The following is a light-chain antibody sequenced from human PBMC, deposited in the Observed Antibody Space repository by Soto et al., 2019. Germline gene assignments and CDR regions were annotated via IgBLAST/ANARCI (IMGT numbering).Light chain of an antibody. CDR1: SSDVGAYNY. J-gene: IGLJ2*01. CDR2: DVN. V-gene: IGLV2-14*01. CDR3: TSSTTSTTMK. Sequence: QSALTQPASVSGSPGQSITISCTGTSSDVGAYNYVSWYQQHPGKAPKLMIYDVNIRPSGVSNRITGSKSGNTASLTISGLQAEDEADYYCTSSTTSTTMKFGGGTKLTVL.